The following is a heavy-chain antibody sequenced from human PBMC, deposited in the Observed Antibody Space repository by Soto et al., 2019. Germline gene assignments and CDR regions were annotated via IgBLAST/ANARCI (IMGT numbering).Heavy chain of an antibody. CDR3: VRDGTKTLRDWFDP. J-gene: IGHJ5*02. CDR2: IYATGTT. Sequence: SETLSLTCTVSGDAISISGFYWSWIRKSAGKGLEWIGRIYATGTTDYNPSLKSRVMMSVDTSKKQFSLKLRSVTAADTAVYYCVRDGTKTLRDWFDPWGQGISVTVSS. D-gene: IGHD1-1*01. V-gene: IGHV4-4*07. CDR1: GDAISISGFY.